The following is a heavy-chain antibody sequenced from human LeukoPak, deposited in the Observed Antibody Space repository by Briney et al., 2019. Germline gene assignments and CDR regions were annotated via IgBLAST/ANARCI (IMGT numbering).Heavy chain of an antibody. CDR1: GFTFRNYD. CDR2: ILKDGINN. D-gene: IGHD3-3*01. V-gene: IGHV3-30*02. CDR3: AKDQGVRFLEWSPGS. J-gene: IGHJ4*02. Sequence: GGSLRLSCVASGFTFRNYDMHWVRQAPGKGLEWVAFILKDGINNYYADSVKGRFTISRDNSKNTLYLQMNSLRAEDTAVYYCAKDQGVRFLEWSPGSWGQGTLVTVSS.